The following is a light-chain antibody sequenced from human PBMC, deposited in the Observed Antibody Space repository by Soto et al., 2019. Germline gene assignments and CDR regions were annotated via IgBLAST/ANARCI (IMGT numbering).Light chain of an antibody. CDR2: GAS. CDR3: QQYGSLRT. CDR1: QSVSSSY. Sequence: EIVLTQSPGALSLSPGERATLSSRASQSVSSSYLAWYQQKPGQAPRLLIYGASSRATGIPDRFSGSGSGTDFTLTISRLEPEDFAVYYCQQYGSLRTFGQGTKVEIK. V-gene: IGKV3-20*01. J-gene: IGKJ1*01.